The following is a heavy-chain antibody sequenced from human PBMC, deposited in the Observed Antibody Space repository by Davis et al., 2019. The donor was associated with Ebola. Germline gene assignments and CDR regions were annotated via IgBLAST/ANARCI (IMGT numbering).Heavy chain of an antibody. CDR3: ANWDSNPR. Sequence: GESLKISCAASGFTFSDYYISWIRQAPGKGLEWVSYISSSSSYTNYADSVKGRFTISRDNAKNSLYLQMNSLRAEDTALYYCANWDSNPRWGQGTLVTVSS. J-gene: IGHJ4*02. CDR2: ISSSSSYT. CDR1: GFTFSDYY. D-gene: IGHD6-13*01. V-gene: IGHV3-11*03.